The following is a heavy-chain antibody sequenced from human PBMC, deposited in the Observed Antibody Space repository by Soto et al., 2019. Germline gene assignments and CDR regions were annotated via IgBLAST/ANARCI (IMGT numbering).Heavy chain of an antibody. CDR3: ARGLQPLHY. D-gene: IGHD1-1*01. Sequence: QVQLVESGGGVVQPGRSLRLSCAASGFTFSNYDIHWVRQAPGKGLEWVAVIWYDGSNTYDADSVKGRFTISRDNSKNTQDMHMNSRRAEDTAVYYCARGLQPLHYWGQGTLVTVSS. CDR2: IWYDGSNT. V-gene: IGHV3-33*01. J-gene: IGHJ4*02. CDR1: GFTFSNYD.